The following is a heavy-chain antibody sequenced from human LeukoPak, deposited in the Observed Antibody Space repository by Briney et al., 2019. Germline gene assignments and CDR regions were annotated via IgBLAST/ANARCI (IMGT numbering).Heavy chain of an antibody. CDR1: GFTFISYA. CDR2: ISGSGVST. D-gene: IGHD6-13*01. CDR3: AKGAIAAAGRGGDY. Sequence: GGSLRLSCAASGFTFISYAMSWVRQAPGKGLEWVSGISGSGVSTYYADSVKGRFTISRDNSKNTLYLQMNSLRAEDTAVYYCAKGAIAAAGRGGDYWGQGTLVTVSS. V-gene: IGHV3-23*01. J-gene: IGHJ4*02.